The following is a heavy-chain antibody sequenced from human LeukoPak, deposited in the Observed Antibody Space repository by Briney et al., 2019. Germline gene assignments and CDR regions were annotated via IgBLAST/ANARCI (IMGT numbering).Heavy chain of an antibody. Sequence: PSETLSLTCTVSGGSISSYYWSWIRQPPGKGLEWIGYIYTSGSTNYNPSLKSRVTISVDTSKNQFSLKLSSVTAADTAVYYCARLTAAAGWVPDAFDIWGQGTMVTVSS. CDR2: IYTSGST. CDR3: ARLTAAAGWVPDAFDI. J-gene: IGHJ3*02. D-gene: IGHD6-13*01. CDR1: GGSISSYY. V-gene: IGHV4-4*09.